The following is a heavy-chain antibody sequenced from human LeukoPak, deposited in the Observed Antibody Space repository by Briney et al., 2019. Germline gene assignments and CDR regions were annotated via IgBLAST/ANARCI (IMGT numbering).Heavy chain of an antibody. J-gene: IGHJ5*02. CDR3: ARPKTYDYVWGSYRSNWFDP. CDR1: GGSFSGYY. V-gene: IGHV4-34*01. CDR2: INHSGST. D-gene: IGHD3-16*02. Sequence: SETLSLTCAVYGGSFSGYYWSWVRQPPGKGLEWIGEINHSGSTNYNPSLTSRVTISVDTSKNQFSLKLGSVTAADTAVYYCARPKTYDYVWGSYRSNWFDPWGQGTLVTVSS.